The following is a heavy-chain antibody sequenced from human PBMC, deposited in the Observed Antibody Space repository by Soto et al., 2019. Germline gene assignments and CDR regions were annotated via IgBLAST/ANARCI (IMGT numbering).Heavy chain of an antibody. D-gene: IGHD3-22*01. CDR2: ISGDGGST. CDR1: GFTFDDYA. CDR3: AKDPTNDSSGYYSFYYYYCMDV. Sequence: GGSLRLSCAASGFTFDDYAMHWVRQAPGKGLEWVSLISGDGGSTYYADSVKGRFTISRDNSKNSLYLQMNSLRTEDTALYYCAKDPTNDSSGYYSFYYYYCMDVWGQGTTVTVSS. V-gene: IGHV3-43*02. J-gene: IGHJ6*02.